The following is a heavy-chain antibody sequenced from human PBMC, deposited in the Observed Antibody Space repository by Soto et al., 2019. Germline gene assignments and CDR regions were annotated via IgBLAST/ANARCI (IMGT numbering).Heavy chain of an antibody. V-gene: IGHV3-53*01. CDR3: ARESRYYYDSSGYDY. CDR2: IYSGGST. D-gene: IGHD3-22*01. J-gene: IGHJ4*02. Sequence: GGSLRLSCAASGFTVSSNYMSWVRQAPGKGLEWVSVIYSGGSTYYADSVKGRFTISRDNSKNTLYLQMNSLRAEDTAVYYCARESRYYYDSSGYDYWGQGTLVTVSS. CDR1: GFTVSSNY.